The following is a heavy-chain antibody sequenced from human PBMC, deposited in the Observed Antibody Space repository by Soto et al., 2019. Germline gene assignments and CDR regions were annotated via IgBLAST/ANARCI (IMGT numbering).Heavy chain of an antibody. Sequence: QVPLVQSGAEVKKPGASVKVSCKASGYTFTSYDINWVRQATGQGLEWMGWMNPNSGNTGYAQKFRGRVTMTRNTSISTAYMELSSLRSEDTAVYYCARGRGRGIAAGRNNWFDPWGQGTLVTVSS. CDR1: GYTFTSYD. D-gene: IGHD6-13*01. V-gene: IGHV1-8*01. CDR2: MNPNSGNT. J-gene: IGHJ5*02. CDR3: ARGRGRGIAAGRNNWFDP.